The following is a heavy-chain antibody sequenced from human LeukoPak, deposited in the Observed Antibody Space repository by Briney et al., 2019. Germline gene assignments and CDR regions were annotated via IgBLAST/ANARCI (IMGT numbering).Heavy chain of an antibody. J-gene: IGHJ4*02. CDR3: AKDIGYSYGYGLDY. Sequence: GGSLRLSCAASGFTFDDYAVHWVRQAPGKGLEWVSGIRWNSGGIGYADSVKGRFTISRDNAKNSLYLQMNSLRAEDMALYFCAKDIGYSYGYGLDYWGQGTLVTVSS. CDR2: IRWNSGGI. V-gene: IGHV3-9*03. CDR1: GFTFDDYA. D-gene: IGHD5-18*01.